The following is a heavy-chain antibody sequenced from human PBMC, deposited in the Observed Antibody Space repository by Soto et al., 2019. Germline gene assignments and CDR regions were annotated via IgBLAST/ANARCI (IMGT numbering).Heavy chain of an antibody. CDR2: IYYSGSS. D-gene: IGHD3-22*01. Sequence: SETLSLTCTVSGGSISSGGYYWSWNRQHPGKGLEWIGYIYYSGSSYYNPSLKSRVTISVDTSKNQFSLKLSSVTAADTAVYYCARDFYYYDSRGYTHLFDYWGQGTLVTVSS. J-gene: IGHJ4*02. V-gene: IGHV4-31*03. CDR3: ARDFYYYDSRGYTHLFDY. CDR1: GGSISSGGYY.